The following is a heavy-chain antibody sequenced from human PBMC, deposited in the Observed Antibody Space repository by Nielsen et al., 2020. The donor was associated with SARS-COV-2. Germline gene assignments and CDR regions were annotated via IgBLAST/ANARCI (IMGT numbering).Heavy chain of an antibody. V-gene: IGHV1-8*01. D-gene: IGHD3-22*01. CDR2: MNPNSGNT. J-gene: IGHJ4*02. Sequence: ASVKVSCKASGYTFTSYDINWVRQATGQGLEWMGWMNPNSGNTGYAQKFQGRVNINGDTSASTAYMELSSLRSEDTAVYYCARGVGESSEYYSLGYWGQGTLVTVSS. CDR3: ARGVGESSEYYSLGY. CDR1: GYTFTSYD.